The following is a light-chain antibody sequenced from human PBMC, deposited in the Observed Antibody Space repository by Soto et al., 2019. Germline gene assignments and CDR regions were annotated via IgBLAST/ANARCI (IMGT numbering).Light chain of an antibody. V-gene: IGLV1-40*01. CDR1: SSNIGAGYD. CDR3: QSDDSSLSSWV. CDR2: ANS. Sequence: QSVLTQPPSVSGAPGQRVTISCTGSSSNIGAGYDVHWYQHLPGTAPKLLIYANSNRPSGVPDRFSGSKSGTSASLAITGLQAEDETDYYCQSDDSSLSSWVFGGGTKLTVL. J-gene: IGLJ3*02.